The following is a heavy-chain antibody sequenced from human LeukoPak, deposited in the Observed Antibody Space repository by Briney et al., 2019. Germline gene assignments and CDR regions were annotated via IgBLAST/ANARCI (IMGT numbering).Heavy chain of an antibody. V-gene: IGHV4-39*01. CDR3: ARPRGGWSPGGAFDI. CDR1: SGSISNSSYH. J-gene: IGHJ3*02. D-gene: IGHD2-15*01. Sequence: SETLSLTCSVSSGSISNSSYHWGWIRQPPGKGLQWIGSIYYSGSTYYNPSLKSRVTISVDTSKNQFSLKLSSVTAADTAVYYCARPRGGWSPGGAFDIWGQGTMVTVSS. CDR2: IYYSGST.